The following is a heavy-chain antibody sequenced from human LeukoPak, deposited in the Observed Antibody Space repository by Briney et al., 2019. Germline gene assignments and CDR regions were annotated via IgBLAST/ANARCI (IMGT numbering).Heavy chain of an antibody. CDR1: GFTFINAW. Sequence: GGSLRLSCAASGFTFINAWMSCVRQAPGKGLEGVGRIKSKTDGGTTDYPAPVKGSFTISRDDSKNTLYLEMNSLKTEDTAVYYCTTVVAAAVNGWFDPWGQGTLVTVSS. CDR3: TTVVAAAVNGWFDP. CDR2: IKSKTDGGTT. D-gene: IGHD6-13*01. V-gene: IGHV3-15*01. J-gene: IGHJ5*02.